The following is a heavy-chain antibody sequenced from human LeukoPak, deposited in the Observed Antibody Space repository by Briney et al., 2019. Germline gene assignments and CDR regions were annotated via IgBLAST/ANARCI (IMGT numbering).Heavy chain of an antibody. V-gene: IGHV4-59*12. J-gene: IGHJ4*02. CDR1: GGSISSYY. CDR2: IYYSGST. D-gene: IGHD3-22*01. Sequence: PSETLSLTCTVSGGSISSYYWSWIRQPPGKGLEWIGYIYYSGSTYYNPSLKSRVTISVDTSKNQFSLKLSSVTAADTAVYYCAREAYYDSSGYFDYWGQGTLVTVSS. CDR3: AREAYYDSSGYFDY.